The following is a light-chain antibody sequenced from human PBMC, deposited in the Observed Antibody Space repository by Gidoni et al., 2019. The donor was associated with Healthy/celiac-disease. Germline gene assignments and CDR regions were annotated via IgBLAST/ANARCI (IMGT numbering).Light chain of an antibody. CDR2: DAS. J-gene: IGKJ2*01. CDR3: QQFNSYPQALYT. Sequence: AIQLTQSPSSLSASVGDRVTITCRASQGISSALAWYQQKPGKAPKLLIYDASSFESGVPSRFSGSGSGTDFTLTISSLQTEDFATYYCQQFNSYPQALYTFGQGTKLEIK. V-gene: IGKV1-13*02. CDR1: QGISSA.